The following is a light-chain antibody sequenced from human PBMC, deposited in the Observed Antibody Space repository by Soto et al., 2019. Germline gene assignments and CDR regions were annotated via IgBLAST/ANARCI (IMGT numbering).Light chain of an antibody. CDR2: EVS. J-gene: IGLJ1*01. V-gene: IGLV2-8*01. CDR3: SSYAV. CDR1: SSDVGGYNY. Sequence: QSVLTQPPSASGSPGQSVTISCTGTSSDVGGYNYVSWYQQHPGKAPKLMIYEVSKRPSGVPDRFSGSKSGNTASLTVSGLQAEDEADYYCSSYAVFGTGTKVTVL.